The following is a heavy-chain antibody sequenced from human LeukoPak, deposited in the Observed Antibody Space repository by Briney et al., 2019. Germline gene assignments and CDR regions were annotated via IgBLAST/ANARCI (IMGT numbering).Heavy chain of an antibody. V-gene: IGHV4-59*01. J-gene: IGHJ4*02. D-gene: IGHD4-17*01. Sequence: PSETLSLTCTVSGGSISSYYWSWIRQPPGKGLEWIGYNHYSGSTNYNPSLKSRVTISTDTSKNQFSLKLNSVTAADTAVYYCARGCDYGDYPFDYWGQGTLVTVSS. CDR2: NHYSGST. CDR3: ARGCDYGDYPFDY. CDR1: GGSISSYY.